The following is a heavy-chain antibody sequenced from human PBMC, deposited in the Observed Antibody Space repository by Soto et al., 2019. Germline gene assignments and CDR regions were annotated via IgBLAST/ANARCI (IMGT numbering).Heavy chain of an antibody. D-gene: IGHD2-2*01. Sequence: SETLSLTCAVYGGSFSGYYWSWIRQPPGKGLEWIGEINHSGSTNYNPSLKSRVTISVDTSKNQFSLKLSSVTAADTAVYYCARGIVVVPAATPSWDYYYYMDVWGKGTTVTVSS. V-gene: IGHV4-34*01. CDR3: ARGIVVVPAATPSWDYYYYMDV. CDR2: INHSGST. CDR1: GGSFSGYY. J-gene: IGHJ6*03.